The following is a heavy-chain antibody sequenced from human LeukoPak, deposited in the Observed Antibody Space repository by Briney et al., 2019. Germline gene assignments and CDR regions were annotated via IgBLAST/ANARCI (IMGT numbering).Heavy chain of an antibody. CDR2: IIPIFGTA. J-gene: IGHJ6*02. Sequence: SVKVSCKASRGTFSSYAISWVRQAPGQGLEWMGGIIPIFGTANYAQKFQGRVTITTDESTSTAYMELSSLRSEDTAVYYCATDYTVNFGMDVWGQGTTVTVSS. V-gene: IGHV1-69*05. D-gene: IGHD4-17*01. CDR1: RGTFSSYA. CDR3: ATDYTVNFGMDV.